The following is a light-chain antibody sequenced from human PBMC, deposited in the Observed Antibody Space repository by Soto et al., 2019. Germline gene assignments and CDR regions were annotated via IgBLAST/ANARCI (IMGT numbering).Light chain of an antibody. CDR1: SSDVGRYKF. Sequence: QSVLTQPASVFGSPGQSITISCTGTSSDVGRYKFVSWYQQHPGKAPKVMIYEGSKRPSGVSNRFSGSKSGNTASLTISGLQAGDEADYYCCSYTSSKTYVFGTGTKVTV. CDR2: EGS. J-gene: IGLJ1*01. V-gene: IGLV2-23*01. CDR3: CSYTSSKTYV.